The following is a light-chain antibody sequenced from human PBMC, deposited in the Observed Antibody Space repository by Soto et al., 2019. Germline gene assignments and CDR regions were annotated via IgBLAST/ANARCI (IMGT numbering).Light chain of an antibody. Sequence: DIQMTQSPSTLSASVGDRVTITCRASQRIGNWLAWYQQKPGKAPNLLIYDASSLETGVPSRFSGSGSGTEFTLTINSLQPDDFATYYCQQYKSYWTFGQGTKVDIK. CDR1: QRIGNW. CDR2: DAS. V-gene: IGKV1-5*01. J-gene: IGKJ1*01. CDR3: QQYKSYWT.